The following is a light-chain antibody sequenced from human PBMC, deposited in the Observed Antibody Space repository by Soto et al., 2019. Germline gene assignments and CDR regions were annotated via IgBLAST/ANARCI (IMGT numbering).Light chain of an antibody. V-gene: IGKV3-11*01. J-gene: IGKJ1*01. Sequence: EVLLTQSPATLSLSPGEKATLSCRASQDINTYLGWYQQKPGQPPRLLIFDASNRASGIPDRFSGSGSGTDFTLTISSLQSDDFATYYCQQYNSYSGTFGQGTKVDIK. CDR1: QDINTY. CDR2: DAS. CDR3: QQYNSYSGT.